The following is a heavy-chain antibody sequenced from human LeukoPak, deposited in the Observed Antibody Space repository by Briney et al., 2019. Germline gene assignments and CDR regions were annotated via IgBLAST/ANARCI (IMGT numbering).Heavy chain of an antibody. Sequence: PGGSLRLSCAASGFTLDDYAMSWVRQTPGKGLEWVSGINWNGGSTGYADSVKGRFTISRDNAKYSLYLEMNSLRAEDTAFYHCARGGYGSGSYYYYYYYMDVWGKGTTVTVSS. CDR2: INWNGGST. CDR3: ARGGYGSGSYYYYYYYMDV. V-gene: IGHV3-20*01. CDR1: GFTLDDYA. J-gene: IGHJ6*03. D-gene: IGHD3-10*01.